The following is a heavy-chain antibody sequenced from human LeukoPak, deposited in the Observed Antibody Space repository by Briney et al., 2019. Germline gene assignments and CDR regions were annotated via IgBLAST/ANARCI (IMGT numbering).Heavy chain of an antibody. Sequence: SVKVSCKASGGTFSSYAISWVRQAPGQGLEWMGGIIPIFGTANYAQKFQGRVTITADESTSTAYMELSSLRSEDTAVYYCARGLSPVDTATYYYCGMDVWGKGTTVTVSS. D-gene: IGHD5-18*01. V-gene: IGHV1-69*13. CDR2: IIPIFGTA. CDR1: GGTFSSYA. CDR3: ARGLSPVDTATYYYCGMDV. J-gene: IGHJ6*04.